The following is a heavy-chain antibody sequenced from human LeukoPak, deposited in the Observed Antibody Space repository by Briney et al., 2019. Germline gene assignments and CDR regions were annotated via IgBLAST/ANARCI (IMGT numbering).Heavy chain of an antibody. Sequence: QSGGSLRLSCAASGFTVISNYMSWVRQAPGKGLEWVSVIYSGGSTYYADSVKGRFTISRDKSKNTLYLQMNSLRAEDTAVYYCARGLPGGHYYYMDVWGKGTTVTVSS. V-gene: IGHV3-53*01. CDR1: GFTVISNY. J-gene: IGHJ6*03. CDR3: ARGLPGGHYYYMDV. CDR2: IYSGGST. D-gene: IGHD2-21*02.